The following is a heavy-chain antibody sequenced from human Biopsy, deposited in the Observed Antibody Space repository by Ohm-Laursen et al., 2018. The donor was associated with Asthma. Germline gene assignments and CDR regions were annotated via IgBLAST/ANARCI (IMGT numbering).Heavy chain of an antibody. Sequence: SVKVSCKAPGGTFSDFAISWVRQAPGQGLEWMGGHDHEEGGTVNARRFQGRVTMTEDTSTDTAYMELSSLSSDDTAVYYCASDFPKDYVRYNFQFWGQGTLVTVSS. CDR1: GGTFSDFA. D-gene: IGHD4-17*01. CDR3: ASDFPKDYVRYNFQF. J-gene: IGHJ4*02. V-gene: IGHV1-24*01. CDR2: HDHEEGGT.